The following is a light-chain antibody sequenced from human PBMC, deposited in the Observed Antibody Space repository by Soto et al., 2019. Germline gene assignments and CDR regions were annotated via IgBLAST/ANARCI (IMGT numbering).Light chain of an antibody. J-gene: IGKJ4*01. CDR3: QQYGTSPPLT. CDR2: GAS. CDR1: QSVSSTY. V-gene: IGKV3-20*01. Sequence: EIVLTQSPGTLSLSPGERATLSCRASQSVSSTYLAWYQQKPGQAPRLLIYGASSRATDIPDRFSGSGSATDFTLTISRLEPEDFAVYYCQQYGTSPPLTFGGGTKVEIK.